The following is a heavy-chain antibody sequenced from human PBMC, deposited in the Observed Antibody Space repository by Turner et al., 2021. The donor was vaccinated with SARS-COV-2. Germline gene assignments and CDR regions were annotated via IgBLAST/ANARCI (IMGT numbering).Heavy chain of an antibody. D-gene: IGHD6-19*01. J-gene: IGHJ4*02. CDR1: GFTFSNAW. CDR2: IKTKTDGGTT. V-gene: IGHV3-15*01. Sequence: EVQLVESGGGLVKPGGSLRLSCAASGFTFSNAWMSWVRQAPGKGLEWVGRIKTKTDGGTTDYAAPVKGRFTISRDDSKNTLYLQMNSLKTEDTAVYYCAKSDRGWLVIGPRGVGYFDYWGQGTLVTVSS. CDR3: AKSDRGWLVIGPRGVGYFDY.